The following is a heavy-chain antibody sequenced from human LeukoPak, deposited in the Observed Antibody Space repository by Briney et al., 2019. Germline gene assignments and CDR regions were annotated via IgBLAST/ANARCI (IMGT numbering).Heavy chain of an antibody. CDR3: ARGIGYYPRGWCDP. D-gene: IGHD3-3*01. Sequence: SETLSLTCAVYGGSFSGYYWSWIRQPPGKGLEWIGEINHSGSTNYNPSLKSRVTISVDTSKNQFSLKLSSVTAADTAVYYCARGIGYYPRGWCDPWGQGTLVTVSS. V-gene: IGHV4-34*01. CDR2: INHSGST. J-gene: IGHJ5*02. CDR1: GGSFSGYY.